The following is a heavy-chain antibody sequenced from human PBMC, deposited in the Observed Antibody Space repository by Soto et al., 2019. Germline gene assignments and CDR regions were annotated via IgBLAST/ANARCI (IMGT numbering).Heavy chain of an antibody. CDR2: ISYDGSNK. J-gene: IGHJ4*01. CDR3: ARVQTPTPGIAVAGLDY. V-gene: IGHV3-30-3*01. D-gene: IGHD6-19*01. Sequence: QVQLVESGGGVVQPGRSLRLSCAASGFTFSSYAMHWVRQAPGKGLEWVAVISYDGSNKYYADSVKGRFTISRDNSKNTLYLQMNSLRAEDTAVYYCARVQTPTPGIAVAGLDYWGHGTLVTVSS. CDR1: GFTFSSYA.